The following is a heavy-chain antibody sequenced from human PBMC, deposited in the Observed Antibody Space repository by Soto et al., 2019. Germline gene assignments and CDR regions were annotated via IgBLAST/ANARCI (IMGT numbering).Heavy chain of an antibody. CDR3: ASVKLDYYYGMDV. Sequence: PSETLSLTCTVSGGSISSSSYYWGWIRQPPGKGLEWIGSIYYSGSTYCNPSLKSRVTISVDTSKNQFSLKLSSVTAADTAVYYCASVKLDYYYGMDVWGQGTTVTVSS. V-gene: IGHV4-39*01. J-gene: IGHJ6*02. CDR2: IYYSGST. CDR1: GGSISSSSYY.